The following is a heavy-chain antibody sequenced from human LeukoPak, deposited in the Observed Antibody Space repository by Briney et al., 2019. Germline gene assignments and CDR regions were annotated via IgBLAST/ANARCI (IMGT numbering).Heavy chain of an antibody. D-gene: IGHD1-26*01. V-gene: IGHV3-23*01. J-gene: IGHJ4*02. CDR2: ISGSGAST. CDR1: GSTLSTNA. CDR3: AKDVGKWESLHFFDY. Sequence: GGSLRLSCLTSGSTLSTNAMSWVRQAPGKGLEWNSGISGSGASTYYADSVKGRFTISRDDSRNTLYLQMNSLRGDDTAVYYCAKDVGKWESLHFFDYWGQGTLVTVSS.